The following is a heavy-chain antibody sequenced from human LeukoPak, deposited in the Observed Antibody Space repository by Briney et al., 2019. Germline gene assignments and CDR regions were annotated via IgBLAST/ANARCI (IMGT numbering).Heavy chain of an antibody. CDR1: GFTFSSYA. J-gene: IGHJ4*02. CDR3: AKDTSIGRYCTNGVCSPFDY. Sequence: GGSLRLSCAVSGFTFSSYAMSWVRQAPGKGLEGVSAISDTGATTYDADSVKGRFTISRDNSRGTLYLQMNSLRAEDTALYYCAKDTSIGRYCTNGVCSPFDYWGQGTLVTVPS. V-gene: IGHV3-23*01. D-gene: IGHD2-8*01. CDR2: ISDTGATT.